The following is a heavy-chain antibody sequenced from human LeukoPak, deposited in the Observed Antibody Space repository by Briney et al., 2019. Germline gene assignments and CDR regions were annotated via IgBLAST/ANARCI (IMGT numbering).Heavy chain of an antibody. J-gene: IGHJ4*02. CDR2: INHSGST. V-gene: IGHV4-34*01. Sequence: SETLSLTCTVSGGSISSYYWSWIRQPPGKGLEWIGEINHSGSTNYNPSLKSRVTISVDTSKNQFSLKLSSVTAADTAVYYCARGRGVWGSYRYMVYFDYWGQGTLVTVSS. CDR1: GGSISSYY. D-gene: IGHD3-16*02. CDR3: ARGRGVWGSYRYMVYFDY.